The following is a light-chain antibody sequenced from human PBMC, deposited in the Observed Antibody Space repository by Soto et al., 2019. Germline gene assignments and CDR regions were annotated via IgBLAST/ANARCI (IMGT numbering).Light chain of an antibody. CDR1: QSVSSN. CDR3: QQYQNWPRT. CDR2: SAS. V-gene: IGKV3-15*01. J-gene: IGKJ1*01. Sequence: EIVMTQSPATLSVSPGERATLSCRASQSVSSNLAWYQQKPGQAPRLLIHSASTRATGIPATFSGSGSGTEFTLTISSLQSEDFAVYYCQQYQNWPRTFGQGTKVEIK.